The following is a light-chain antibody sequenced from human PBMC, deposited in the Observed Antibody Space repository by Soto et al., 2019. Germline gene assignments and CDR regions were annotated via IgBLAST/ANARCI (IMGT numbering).Light chain of an antibody. CDR1: WSISRW. V-gene: IGKV1-5*03. CDR3: QLYSVYSSWT. J-gene: IGKJ1*01. Sequence: DIEMTQSPSTLSSSVGDRFTIAFLASWSISRWLAWYQQKPGKVPKLLIYQASSLESGVPSRFSGSGSGTEFTLTISSLQTEDFATYYCQLYSVYSSWTFGQGTKVDIK. CDR2: QAS.